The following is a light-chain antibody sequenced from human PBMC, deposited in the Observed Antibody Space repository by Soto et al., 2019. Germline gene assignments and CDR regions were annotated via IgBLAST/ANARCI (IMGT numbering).Light chain of an antibody. J-gene: IGLJ1*01. CDR3: PSYTSSTPFYV. V-gene: IGLV2-14*03. CDR2: DVS. Sequence: SGLAQAASVSGSPRQSVGISCTEVRTDVDGYDYVALYQQHPGQAPQLIISDVSNRPSGVPARFSGSKPGPTASLPISGLQAEDEADYYCPSYTSSTPFYVFGTGTKVTVL. CDR1: RTDVDGYDY.